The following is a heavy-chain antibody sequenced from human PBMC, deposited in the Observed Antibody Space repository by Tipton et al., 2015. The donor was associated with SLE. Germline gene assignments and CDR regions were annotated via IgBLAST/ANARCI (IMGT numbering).Heavy chain of an antibody. CDR2: IYHSGST. Sequence: TLSLTCTVSGGSISSSSYYWGWIRQPPGKGLEWIGSIYHSGSTYYNPSLKSRVTISVDTSRNQFSLKLSSATAADTAVYYCARETPIRAAAAGTIDYWGQGTLVTVSS. CDR1: GGSISSSSYY. D-gene: IGHD6-13*01. CDR3: ARETPIRAAAAGTIDY. J-gene: IGHJ4*02. V-gene: IGHV4-39*07.